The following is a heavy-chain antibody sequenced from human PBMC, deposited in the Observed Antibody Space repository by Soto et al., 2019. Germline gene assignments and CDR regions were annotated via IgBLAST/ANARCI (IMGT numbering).Heavy chain of an antibody. Sequence: PSETLSLTCTVSGGSISSYYWSWIRQPPGKGLEWIGYIYYSGSTNYNPSLKSRVTISVDTSKNQFSLKLSSVTAADTAVYYCARLPLPKTSIAAAGTGLWFDPWGQGTLVTVSS. CDR1: GGSISSYY. V-gene: IGHV4-59*08. CDR3: ARLPLPKTSIAAAGTGLWFDP. CDR2: IYYSGST. J-gene: IGHJ5*02. D-gene: IGHD6-13*01.